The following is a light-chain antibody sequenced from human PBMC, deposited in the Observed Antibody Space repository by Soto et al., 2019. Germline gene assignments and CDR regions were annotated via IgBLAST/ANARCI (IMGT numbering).Light chain of an antibody. J-gene: IGKJ2*01. CDR1: QSVSSSY. Sequence: EIVMTQSPATLSVSPGEGATLSCRASQSVSSSYLAWYQQKPGQAPRLLIYGASSRATGIPDRFSGSGSGTDFTLTISRLEPEDFAVYYCQQYGSSPPVYTFGQGTKLEIK. CDR2: GAS. CDR3: QQYGSSPPVYT. V-gene: IGKV3-20*01.